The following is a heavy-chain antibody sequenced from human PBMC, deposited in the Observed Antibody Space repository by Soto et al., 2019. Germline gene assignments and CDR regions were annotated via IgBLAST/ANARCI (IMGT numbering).Heavy chain of an antibody. D-gene: IGHD3-22*01. CDR3: ARGDIFYYDSSGYFFDY. CDR1: GGSVSSGSYY. Sequence: SETLSLTCTVSGGSVSSGSYYWSWIRQPPGKGLEWIGYIYYSGSTNYNPSLKSRVTISVDTSKNQFSLKLSSVTAADTAVYYCARGDIFYYDSSGYFFDYWGQGTLVTVSS. CDR2: IYYSGST. J-gene: IGHJ4*02. V-gene: IGHV4-61*01.